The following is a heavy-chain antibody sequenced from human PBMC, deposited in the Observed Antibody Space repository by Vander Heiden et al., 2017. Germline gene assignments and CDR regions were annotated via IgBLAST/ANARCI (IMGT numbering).Heavy chain of an antibody. V-gene: IGHV3-9*01. CDR3: AKDLSSWGWFDP. D-gene: IGHD3-16*01. CDR1: GFTFDDYA. Sequence: EVQLVESGGGLVQPGRSLRLYCAASGFTFDDYAMHWVRQAPGKGLEWVSGISWNSGSIGYADSVKGRFTISRDNAKNSLYLQMNSLRAEDTALYYCAKDLSSWGWFDPWGQGTLVTVSS. CDR2: ISWNSGSI. J-gene: IGHJ5*02.